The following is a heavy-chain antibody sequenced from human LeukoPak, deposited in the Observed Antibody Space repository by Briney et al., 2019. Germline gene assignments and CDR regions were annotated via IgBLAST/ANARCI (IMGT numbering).Heavy chain of an antibody. CDR2: INPNSGST. J-gene: IGHJ4*02. D-gene: IGHD3-22*01. Sequence: ASVKVSCKASGYTFTGYYMHWVRQAPGQGLEWMGWINPNSGSTNYAQKFQGRVTMTRDTSISTAYMELSRLRSDDTAVYYCARDESYYDSSGPGYWGQGTLVTVSS. CDR1: GYTFTGYY. V-gene: IGHV1-2*02. CDR3: ARDESYYDSSGPGY.